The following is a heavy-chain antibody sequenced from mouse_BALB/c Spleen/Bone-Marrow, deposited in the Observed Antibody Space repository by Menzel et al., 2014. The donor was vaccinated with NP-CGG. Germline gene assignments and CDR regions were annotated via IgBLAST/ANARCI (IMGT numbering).Heavy chain of an antibody. CDR2: IDPANGNT. Sequence: EVQVVESGAELVKPGASVKLSCTASGFNIKDTYMHWVKQRPEQGLEWIGRIDPANGNTKYDPKFQGKATITADTSSNTAYLQLSSLTPEDTAVYYCARYDYGWYFYVWGAGTTVTVSS. CDR3: ARYDYGWYFYV. D-gene: IGHD1-1*01. J-gene: IGHJ1*01. V-gene: IGHV14-3*02. CDR1: GFNIKDTY.